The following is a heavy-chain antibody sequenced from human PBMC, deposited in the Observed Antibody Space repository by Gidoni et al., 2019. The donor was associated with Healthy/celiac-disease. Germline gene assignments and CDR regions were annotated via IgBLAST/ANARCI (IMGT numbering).Heavy chain of an antibody. V-gene: IGHV4-39*01. CDR2: INYSGST. J-gene: IGHJ4*02. Sequence: QLQLQESGPGLVKPSETLSLTCTVSGGSISSSSFYWGWIRQPPGKGLEWIGSINYSGSTYYNPSLKSRVTISVDTSKNRFSRKLSSVTAADTAVYYCARLYYYGSSGYSLVPFDYWGQGTLVTVSS. CDR1: GGSISSSSFY. D-gene: IGHD3-22*01. CDR3: ARLYYYGSSGYSLVPFDY.